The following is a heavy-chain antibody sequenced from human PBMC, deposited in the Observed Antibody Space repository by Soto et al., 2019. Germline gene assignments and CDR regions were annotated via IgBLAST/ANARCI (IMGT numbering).Heavy chain of an antibody. CDR3: ARVGGINWFDP. D-gene: IGHD3-16*01. V-gene: IGHV4-59*12. J-gene: IGHJ5*02. CDR2: IYYSGST. CDR1: GGSISSYY. Sequence: SESLCLTYTVSGGSISSYYWSWIRQPPGKGLEWIGYIYYSGSTNYNPSLKSRVTISVDTSKNQFSLKLSSVTAVDTAVYYCARVGGINWFDPWGQGTLVTVSS.